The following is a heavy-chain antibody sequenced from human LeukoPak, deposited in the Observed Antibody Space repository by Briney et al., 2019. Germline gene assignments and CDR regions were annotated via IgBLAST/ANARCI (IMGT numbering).Heavy chain of an antibody. J-gene: IGHJ4*02. CDR2: ISAYNSNT. Sequence: ASVTVSCKASGYTFTSYGISWVRQAPGQGLEWMGWISAYNSNTNYAQKLQGRVTMTTDTSTSTAYMELRSLRSDDTAVYYCARDGYYDFWSGYLSYLDYWGQGTLVTVSS. V-gene: IGHV1-18*01. CDR3: ARDGYYDFWSGYLSYLDY. D-gene: IGHD3-3*01. CDR1: GYTFTSYG.